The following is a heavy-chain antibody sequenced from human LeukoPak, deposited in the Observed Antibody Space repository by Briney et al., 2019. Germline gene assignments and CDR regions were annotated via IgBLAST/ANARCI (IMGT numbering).Heavy chain of an antibody. CDR3: AREGYGSAYYYMDV. J-gene: IGHJ6*03. D-gene: IGHD3-10*01. V-gene: IGHV1-46*01. CDR1: GYIFSGYY. CDR2: INPSGGST. Sequence: GASMKVSCKASGYIFSGYYINWVRQAPGQGLERMGIINPSGGSTSYAQKFQGRVTMTRDMSTSTVYMELSSLRSEDTAVYYCAREGYGSAYYYMDVWGKGTTVTVSS.